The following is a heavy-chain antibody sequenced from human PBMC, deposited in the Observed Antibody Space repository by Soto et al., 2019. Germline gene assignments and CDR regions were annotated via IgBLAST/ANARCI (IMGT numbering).Heavy chain of an antibody. Sequence: EKQLVESGGALAQPGGSLRLSCVGSGFTFSIYALTWVRQAPGKGLEWVSLITNNGDTTFFGDSVKGRFSISKDHSKNTLYLQLETLGAEAPAVYYFAMSADYGGAFDVWVQGTMVAVSS. J-gene: IGHJ3*01. CDR3: AMSADYGGAFDV. CDR1: GFTFSIYA. D-gene: IGHD4-17*01. V-gene: IGHV3-23*04. CDR2: ITNNGDTT.